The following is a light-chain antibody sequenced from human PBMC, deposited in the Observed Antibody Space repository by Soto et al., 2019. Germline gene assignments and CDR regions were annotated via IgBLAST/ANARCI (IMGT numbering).Light chain of an antibody. CDR1: QTISGW. Sequence: DIQMTQSPSTLSASVGDRVTITCRASQTISGWLAWYQQKPGKAPKLLIFNASTLKSGVPSRFSGSGSGTDFTLTISRLEPEDFAVYYCQLYGSSLTFGGGTKVDI. J-gene: IGKJ4*01. V-gene: IGKV1-5*01. CDR3: QLYGSSLT. CDR2: NAS.